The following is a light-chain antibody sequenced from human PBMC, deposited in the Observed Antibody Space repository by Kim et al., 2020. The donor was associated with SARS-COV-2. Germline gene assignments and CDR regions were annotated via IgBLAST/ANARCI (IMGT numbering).Light chain of an antibody. J-gene: IGLJ1*01. CDR1: RSNIGSNT. CDR3: AAWDDSLNGYV. V-gene: IGLV1-44*01. Sequence: GQRVTISFSGSRSNIGSNTVNWYRQLPGTAPKLLIYSNNQRPSGVPDRFSGSKSGTSASLAISGLQSEDEADYYCAAWDDSLNGYVFGTGTKVTVL. CDR2: SNN.